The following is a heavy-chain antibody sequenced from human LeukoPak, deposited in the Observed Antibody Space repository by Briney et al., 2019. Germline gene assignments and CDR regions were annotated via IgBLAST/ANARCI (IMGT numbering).Heavy chain of an antibody. CDR1: RFTFGDYA. CDR2: IYSGGST. CDR3: ARDLPFQH. V-gene: IGHV3-66*01. J-gene: IGHJ1*01. Sequence: GGSLRLSCTVSRFTFGDYAMSWVRQAPGKGLEWVSVIYSGGSTYYADSVKGRFTISRDNSKNTLYLQMNSLRAEDTAVYYCARDLPFQHWGQGTLVTVSS.